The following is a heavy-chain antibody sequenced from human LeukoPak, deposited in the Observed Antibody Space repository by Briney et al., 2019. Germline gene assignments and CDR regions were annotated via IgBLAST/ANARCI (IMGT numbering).Heavy chain of an antibody. CDR1: GFISSDYG. D-gene: IGHD3-10*01. CDR3: AKLYGSGTSYHPLDY. J-gene: IGHJ4*02. CDR2: IRYDGSDK. Sequence: GGSLRLSCAASGFISSDYGMHWVRQAPGKGLEWVAFIRYDGSDKYYADSVKGRFTNSRDDSKNTLYLQMNSLRPEDTAVYYCAKLYGSGTSYHPLDYWGQGTLVTVSS. V-gene: IGHV3-30*02.